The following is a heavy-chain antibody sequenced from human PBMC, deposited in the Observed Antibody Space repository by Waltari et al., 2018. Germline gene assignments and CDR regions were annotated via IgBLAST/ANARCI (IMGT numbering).Heavy chain of an antibody. CDR1: GGSISSSRYY. CDR3: ARQGLAAAGTAGFDY. J-gene: IGHJ4*02. CDR2: IYYSGST. Sequence: QLQLQESGPGLVKPSETLSLTCTVSGGSISSSRYYWGWIRQPPGKGLEWIGSIYYSGSTYYNPSLKSRVTISVDTSKNQFSLKLSSVTAADTAVYYCARQGLAAAGTAGFDYWGQGTLVTVSS. V-gene: IGHV4-39*01. D-gene: IGHD6-13*01.